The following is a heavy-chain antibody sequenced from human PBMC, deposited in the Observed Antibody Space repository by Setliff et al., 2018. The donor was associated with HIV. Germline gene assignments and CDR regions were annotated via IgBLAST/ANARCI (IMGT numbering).Heavy chain of an antibody. D-gene: IGHD3-22*01. CDR3: ASQFGAYDSSGYEHGAFNI. Sequence: ASVKVSCKASGYTFSDYYIHWVRQAPGQGFEWMGRINPNTGGTKFAQKFQGGVTMTRDTSISTAYMELRRLRSDDTAVYYCASQFGAYDSSGYEHGAFNIWGQGTMVTVSS. CDR2: INPNTGGT. CDR1: GYTFSDYY. J-gene: IGHJ3*02. V-gene: IGHV1-2*06.